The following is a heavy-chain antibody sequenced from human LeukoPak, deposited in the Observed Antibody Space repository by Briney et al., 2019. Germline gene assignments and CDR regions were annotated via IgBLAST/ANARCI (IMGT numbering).Heavy chain of an antibody. J-gene: IGHJ6*03. D-gene: IGHD3-10*01. V-gene: IGHV3-9*01. CDR3: AKGGGGSGSYYYYMDV. CDR2: ISWNSGSI. CDR1: GFTFDDYA. Sequence: GGSLRLSCAASGFTFDDYAMHWVRQAPGKGLERVSGISWNSGSIGYADSVKGRFTISRDNAKNSLYLQMNSLRAEDTALYYCAKGGGGSGSYYYYMDVWGKGTTVTISS.